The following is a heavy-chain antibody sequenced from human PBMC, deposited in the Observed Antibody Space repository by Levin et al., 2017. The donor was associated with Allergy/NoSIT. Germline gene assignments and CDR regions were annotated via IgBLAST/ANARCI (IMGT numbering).Heavy chain of an antibody. CDR1: GYTLTELS. Sequence: ASVKVSCKVSGYTLTELSMHWVRQAPGKGLEWMGGFDPEDGETIYAQKFQGRVTMTEDTSTDTAYMELSSLRSEDTAVYYCATGKAATYAFDIWGQGTMVTVSS. CDR3: ATGKAATYAFDI. V-gene: IGHV1-24*01. J-gene: IGHJ3*02. CDR2: FDPEDGET. D-gene: IGHD2-15*01.